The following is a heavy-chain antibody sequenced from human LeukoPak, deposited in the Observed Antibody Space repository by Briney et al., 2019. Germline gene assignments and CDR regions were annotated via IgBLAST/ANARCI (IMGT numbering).Heavy chain of an antibody. CDR3: ARDPKYYYDSSGYYSH. CDR1: GFTFSSYW. D-gene: IGHD3-22*01. J-gene: IGHJ4*02. Sequence: GGSLRLCCAASGFTFSSYWMHWVRQAPGKGLVWVSRINSDGSDTSYADSVKGRFTVSRDNAKNTLYLQMNSLRAEDTAVYYCARDPKYYYDSSGYYSHWGQGTLVTVSS. CDR2: INSDGSDT. V-gene: IGHV3-74*01.